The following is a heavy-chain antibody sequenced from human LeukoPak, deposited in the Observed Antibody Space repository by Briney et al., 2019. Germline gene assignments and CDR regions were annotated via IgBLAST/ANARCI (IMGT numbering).Heavy chain of an antibody. J-gene: IGHJ4*02. V-gene: IGHV4-39*02. CDR1: GGSISSSSYY. CDR3: AREGDGYSYAGY. CDR2: IYYSGST. D-gene: IGHD5-18*01. Sequence: SETLSLTCTVSGGSISSSSYYWGWIRQPPGKGLEWIGSIYYSGSTYYNPSLKSRVTISVDTSKNQFSLKLSSVTAADTAVYYCAREGDGYSYAGYWGQGTLVTVSS.